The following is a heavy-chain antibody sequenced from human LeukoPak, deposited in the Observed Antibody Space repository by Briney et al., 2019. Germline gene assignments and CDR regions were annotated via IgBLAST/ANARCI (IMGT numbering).Heavy chain of an antibody. V-gene: IGHV4-59*01. CDR3: AGSAYCSGGSCYTGLPY. D-gene: IGHD2-15*01. CDR1: GGSISSYY. J-gene: IGHJ4*02. CDR2: IYYSGST. Sequence: SETLSLTCIVSGGSISSYYWSWIRQPPGKGLEWIGYIYYSGSTNYNPSLRSRVTMSVDTSKNQFSLKLTSVTAADTAVYYCAGSAYCSGGSCYTGLPYLGQGTLVTVSS.